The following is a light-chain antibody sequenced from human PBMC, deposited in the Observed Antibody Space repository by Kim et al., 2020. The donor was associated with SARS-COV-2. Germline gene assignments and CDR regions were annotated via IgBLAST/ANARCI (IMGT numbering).Light chain of an antibody. CDR2: GPS. CDR1: QSINNY. Sequence: VSPGESATLSCRASQSINNYVAWYQQKPGQAPRLLIYGPSTRATGIPARFSGSGSVTDFTLTISSLQSEDFAVYFCQQYFSWPLTFGGGTKVDIK. J-gene: IGKJ4*01. V-gene: IGKV3-15*01. CDR3: QQYFSWPLT.